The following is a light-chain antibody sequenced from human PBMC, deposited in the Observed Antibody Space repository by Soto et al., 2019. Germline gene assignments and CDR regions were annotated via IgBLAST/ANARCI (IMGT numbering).Light chain of an antibody. CDR3: CSYAGSYTEV. CDR1: SSDVGGYNY. Sequence: QSALTQPRSVSGSPGQSVTISCTGTSSDVGGYNYVSWYQQHPGKAPKVIISDVSKRPSGVPDRFSGSKSGNTASLTISGLQAEDEADYYCCSYAGSYTEVFGPGTKLTVL. CDR2: DVS. V-gene: IGLV2-11*01. J-gene: IGLJ1*01.